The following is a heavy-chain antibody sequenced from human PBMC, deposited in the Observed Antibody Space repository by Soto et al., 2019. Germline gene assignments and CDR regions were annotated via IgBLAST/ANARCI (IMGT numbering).Heavy chain of an antibody. CDR3: AKDFGPYYYVMDV. Sequence: PGGSLRLSCAASGFTFDDYAMHWVRQAPGKGLEWVSGISWNSGSIGYADSVKGRFTTSRDNAKNSLYLQMNSLRAEDTALYYCAKDFGPYYYVMDVWGQAPTDTVSS. J-gene: IGHJ6*02. CDR2: ISWNSGSI. CDR1: GFTFDDYA. D-gene: IGHD3-10*01. V-gene: IGHV3-9*01.